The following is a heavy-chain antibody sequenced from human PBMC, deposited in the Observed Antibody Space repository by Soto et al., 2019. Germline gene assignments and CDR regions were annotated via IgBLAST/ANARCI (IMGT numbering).Heavy chain of an antibody. V-gene: IGHV3-33*01. D-gene: IGHD3-16*01. CDR2: IWYDGSNK. Sequence: GGSLRLSCAASGFTFSSYGMHWVRQAPGKGLEWVAVIWYDGSNKYYADSVKGRFTISRDNSKNTLYLQMNSLRAEDTAVYYCAREGYYDYVWGNRLDYFDYWGQGTLVTVSS. CDR3: AREGYYDYVWGNRLDYFDY. CDR1: GFTFSSYG. J-gene: IGHJ4*02.